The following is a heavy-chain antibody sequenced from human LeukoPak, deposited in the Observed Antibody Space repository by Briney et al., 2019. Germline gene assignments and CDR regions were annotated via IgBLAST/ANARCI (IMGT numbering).Heavy chain of an antibody. D-gene: IGHD3-16*01. CDR1: GYTFSRHG. V-gene: IGHV3-33*01. J-gene: IGHJ5*02. CDR3: ARLWGGNGYSGGSLNL. Sequence: GGSLTLSCAAPGYTFSRHGIHWVRQAPGKGLEWVAVVWYDGRNRDYADSVKGRFTISKDNSNNMVFLQMDRLRAEDTAVYYCARLWGGNGYSGGSLNLWGQGTLVTVSS. CDR2: VWYDGRNR.